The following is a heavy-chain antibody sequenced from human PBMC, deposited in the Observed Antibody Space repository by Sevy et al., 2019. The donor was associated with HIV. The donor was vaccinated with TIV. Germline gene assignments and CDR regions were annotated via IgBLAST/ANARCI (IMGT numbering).Heavy chain of an antibody. CDR3: ARAPMIVVVITNWFDP. CDR2: TYYRSMWYN. Sequence: KQSQTLSLTCAISGDSVSSNSAAWNWIRQSPSRGLEWLGRTYYRSMWYNDYAVSVKSRITINPDTSKNQFSLQLNSVTPEDTAVYYCARAPMIVVVITNWFDPWGQGTLVTVS. J-gene: IGHJ5*02. CDR1: GDSVSSNSAA. V-gene: IGHV6-1*01. D-gene: IGHD3-22*01.